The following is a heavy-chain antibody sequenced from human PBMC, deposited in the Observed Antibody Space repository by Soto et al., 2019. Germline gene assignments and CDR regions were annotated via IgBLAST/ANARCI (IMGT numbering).Heavy chain of an antibody. J-gene: IGHJ6*03. D-gene: IGHD2-2*01. CDR2: ISSSSSYI. V-gene: IGHV3-21*01. CDR3: ARGPGNYYYYYMDV. Sequence: EVQLVESGGGLVKPGGSLRLSCAASGFTFSSYSMNWVRQAPGKGLEWVSSISSSSSYIYYADSVKGRFTISRDNAKNPQYLQMNNLRSEDTAVYYCARGPGNYYYYYMDVCGKGTTVTVS. CDR1: GFTFSSYS.